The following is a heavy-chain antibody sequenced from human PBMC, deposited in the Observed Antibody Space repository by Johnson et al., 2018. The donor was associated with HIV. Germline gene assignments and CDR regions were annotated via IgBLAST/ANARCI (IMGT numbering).Heavy chain of an antibody. CDR1: GFTFSSYA. Sequence: QVQLVESGGGVVQPGRSLRLSCAASGFTFSSYAMHWVRQAPGKGLEWVAVISYDGSNKYYADSVKGRFTISRDNSKNTLYLQMNSLRAEDTAVYYSARDKIRGYPRRDAFDLWGQGTMVTISS. V-gene: IGHV3-30-3*01. J-gene: IGHJ3*01. CDR2: ISYDGSNK. CDR3: ARDKIRGYPRRDAFDL. D-gene: IGHD3-22*01.